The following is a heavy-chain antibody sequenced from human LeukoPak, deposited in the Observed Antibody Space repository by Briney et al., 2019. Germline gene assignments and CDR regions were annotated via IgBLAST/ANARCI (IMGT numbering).Heavy chain of an antibody. Sequence: PSETLSLTCTVSGGSISSGGYYWSWIRQHPGKGLEWIGYIYYSGSTDYNPSLKSRFTMSVDTSKNQFSLKLSSVTAADTAVYYCASADYDMAFDIWGQGTMVTVSS. CDR2: IYYSGST. CDR1: GGSISSGGYY. CDR3: ASADYDMAFDI. D-gene: IGHD3-9*01. J-gene: IGHJ3*02. V-gene: IGHV4-31*03.